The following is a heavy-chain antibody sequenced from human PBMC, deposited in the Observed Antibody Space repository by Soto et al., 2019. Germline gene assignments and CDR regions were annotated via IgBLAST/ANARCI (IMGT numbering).Heavy chain of an antibody. V-gene: IGHV3-66*01. CDR3: ARDGTYNWV. Sequence: EVQLVESGGGLVQPGGSLRLSCAASGFTVSNNDMRWVRQAPGKGLEWVSLIYSGGATYYAESVKGRFTIARYNSTNTLYLQRNSLRAEDTAVYSCARDGTYNWVWGQGILVTVSS. D-gene: IGHD1-1*01. CDR2: IYSGGAT. CDR1: GFTVSNND. J-gene: IGHJ4*02.